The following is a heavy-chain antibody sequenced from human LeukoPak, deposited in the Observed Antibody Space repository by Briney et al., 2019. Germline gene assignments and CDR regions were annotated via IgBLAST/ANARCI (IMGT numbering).Heavy chain of an antibody. CDR1: GGSTSNYH. Sequence: PSETLSLNCTVAGGSTSNYHRCWIRQPPGHGPESIGYIHYSGTTNCNPSLKSRVTMSVDTSKNQFSLKLSSVTAADTAVYYCARHLYSGDSSFDYWGQGTLVTVSS. J-gene: IGHJ4*02. CDR3: ARHLYSGDSSFDY. D-gene: IGHD1-26*01. CDR2: IHYSGTT. V-gene: IGHV4-59*08.